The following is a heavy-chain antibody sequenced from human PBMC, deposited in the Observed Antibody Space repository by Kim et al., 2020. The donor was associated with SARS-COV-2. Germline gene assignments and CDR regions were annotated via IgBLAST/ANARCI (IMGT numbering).Heavy chain of an antibody. CDR1: GGSISPYY. CDR3: AINAVGWGSPYDY. Sequence: SETLSLTCTISGGSISPYYWNWIRQPPGKGLEWIGYIYYSGSTNYNPSLNSRVTMSVDTSKNQISLKLSSVTAADTAVYYCAINAVGWGSPYDYWGQGTL. D-gene: IGHD6-19*01. CDR2: IYYSGST. J-gene: IGHJ4*02. V-gene: IGHV4-59*13.